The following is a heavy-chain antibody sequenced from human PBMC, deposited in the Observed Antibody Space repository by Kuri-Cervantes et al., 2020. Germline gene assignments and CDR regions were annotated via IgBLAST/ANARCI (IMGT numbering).Heavy chain of an antibody. V-gene: IGHV1-3*01. CDR3: ARDFRLLWFGELSAIDY. D-gene: IGHD3-10*01. CDR1: GYTFTSYA. CDR2: INAGNGNT. Sequence: ASVKVSCKASGYTFTSYAMHWVRQAPGQRLEWMGWINAGNGNTKYSQKFQGRVTMTRDTSTSTVYMELSSLRSEDTAVYYCARDFRLLWFGELSAIDYWGQGTLVTVSS. J-gene: IGHJ4*02.